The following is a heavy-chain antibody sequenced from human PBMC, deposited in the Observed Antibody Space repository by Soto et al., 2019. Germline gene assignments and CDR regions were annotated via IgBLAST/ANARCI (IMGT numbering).Heavy chain of an antibody. D-gene: IGHD2-15*01. CDR1: GYTLSSHI. J-gene: IGHJ4*02. V-gene: IGHV3-30-3*01. CDR3: ARDLGGCCSWCFDY. CDR2: ISYDGGNK. Sequence: LTLTSAAAGYTLSSHIMNWIRQAPGKGLEWVAVISYDGGNKYYAAHEKGRLTSSRANYKNSLYLQMTSLGAEATAVYYCARDLGGCCSWCFDYWGQGTSVTVSS.